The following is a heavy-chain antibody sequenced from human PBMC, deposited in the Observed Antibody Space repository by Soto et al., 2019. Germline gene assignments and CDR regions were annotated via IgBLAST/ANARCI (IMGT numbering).Heavy chain of an antibody. V-gene: IGHV3-53*04. D-gene: IGHD6-13*01. J-gene: IGHJ3*02. Sequence: TGGSLRLSCAASGFTVSSNYMSWVRQAPGKGLEWVSVIYSGGSTYYADSVKGRFTISRHNSKNTLYLQMNSLRAEDTAVYYCARVVIAAAAFDAFDIWGQGTMVTVSS. CDR2: IYSGGST. CDR1: GFTVSSNY. CDR3: ARVVIAAAAFDAFDI.